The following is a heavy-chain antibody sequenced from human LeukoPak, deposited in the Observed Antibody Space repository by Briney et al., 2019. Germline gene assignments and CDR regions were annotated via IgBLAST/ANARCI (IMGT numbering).Heavy chain of an antibody. V-gene: IGHV3-11*01. J-gene: IGHJ5*02. Sequence: GGSLRLSYAASGFTFNDYYMSWVRQAPGKGLEWLSYINIGGTNTHYADSVKGRFTISRDNAKKSLYLEMNNLRAEDTAVYYCATDGAGFDTWGQGVLVTVSS. CDR2: INIGGTNT. CDR1: GFTFNDYY. CDR3: ATDGAGFDT.